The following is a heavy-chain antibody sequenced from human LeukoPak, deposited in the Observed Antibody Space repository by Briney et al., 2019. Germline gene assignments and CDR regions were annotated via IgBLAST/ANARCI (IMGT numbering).Heavy chain of an antibody. J-gene: IGHJ3*02. CDR3: ARQRYYYYDRQYLSDAFDI. D-gene: IGHD3-22*01. Sequence: RGESLKISCKGSGYRFTKSWIGWVRQMPGKGLEWLGIIYPDDSRTRYSPSFQGQVTISVDKSITTAYLQWTSLKASDTAMYYCARQRYYYYDRQYLSDAFDIWGQGTMVTVSS. V-gene: IGHV5-51*01. CDR2: IYPDDSRT. CDR1: GYRFTKSW.